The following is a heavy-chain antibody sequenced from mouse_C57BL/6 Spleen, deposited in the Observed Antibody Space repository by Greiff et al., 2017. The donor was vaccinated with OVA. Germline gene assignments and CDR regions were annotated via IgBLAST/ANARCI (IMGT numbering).Heavy chain of an antibody. CDR3: ARHRLEGYFDV. V-gene: IGHV5-2*01. J-gene: IGHJ1*03. Sequence: EVQGVESGGGLVQPGESLKLSCESNEYEFPSHDMSWVRKTPEKRLELVAAINSDGGSTSYPDTMERRFIISRDNTKKNLYLRMSSLRSEDTALYYCARHRLEGYFDVWGTGTTVTVSS. CDR1: EYEFPSHD. CDR2: INSDGGST. D-gene: IGHD3-1*01.